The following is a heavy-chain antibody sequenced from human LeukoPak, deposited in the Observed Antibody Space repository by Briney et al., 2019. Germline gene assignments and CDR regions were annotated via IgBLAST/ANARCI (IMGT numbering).Heavy chain of an antibody. J-gene: IGHJ4*02. D-gene: IGHD4-23*01. CDR1: GFTFSSYG. V-gene: IGHV3-53*01. CDR2: IYSSGST. CDR3: ARRGDGGRSFDY. Sequence: GSLRLSCAASGFTFSSYGMHWVRQAPGKGLEWVSLIYSSGSTYYADSVKGRFTISRDNSKNTLYLQVNSLRAEDTAVYYCARRGDGGRSFDYWGQGTLVTVSS.